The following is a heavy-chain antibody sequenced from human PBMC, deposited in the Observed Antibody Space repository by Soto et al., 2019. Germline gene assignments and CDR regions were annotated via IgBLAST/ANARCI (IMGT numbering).Heavy chain of an antibody. CDR2: ISGSGGST. V-gene: IGHV3-23*01. Sequence: PGGSLRLSCAASGFTFSSYAMSWVRQAPGKGLEWVSAISGSGGSTYYADSVKGRFTISRDNSKNTLYLQMNSLRAEDTAVYYCAKQAWAQGLLWFGELLSGFDYWGQGTLVTAPQ. D-gene: IGHD3-10*01. CDR3: AKQAWAQGLLWFGELLSGFDY. J-gene: IGHJ4*02. CDR1: GFTFSSYA.